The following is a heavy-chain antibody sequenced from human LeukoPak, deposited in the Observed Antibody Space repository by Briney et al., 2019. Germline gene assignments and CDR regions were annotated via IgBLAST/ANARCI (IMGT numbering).Heavy chain of an antibody. CDR2: IYYSGTT. Sequence: PSETLSHTCTVSGGSISSSGYYWGWIRQPPGKGLEWIGSIYYSGTTYYNPSLKSRVTISVDTSKNQFSLKLSSVTAADTAIYYCARQKGNFDHWGQGTLVTVSS. CDR1: GGSISSSGYY. J-gene: IGHJ4*02. V-gene: IGHV4-39*01. D-gene: IGHD3-10*01. CDR3: ARQKGNFDH.